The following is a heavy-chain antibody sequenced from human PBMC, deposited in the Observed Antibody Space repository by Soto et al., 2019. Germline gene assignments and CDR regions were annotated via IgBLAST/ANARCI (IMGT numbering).Heavy chain of an antibody. V-gene: IGHV5-51*01. CDR1: GYSFTSYW. J-gene: IGHJ3*02. CDR2: IYPGDSDT. CDR3: ARLSRGSYPPSDAFDI. Sequence: GESLKLSCKGSGYSFTSYWSGWVRQMPGKGLEWMGIIYPGDSDTRYSPSFQGQVTISADESISTSCLQWSSLKASDTAMYYCARLSRGSYPPSDAFDIWGKGKMVTVS. D-gene: IGHD1-26*01.